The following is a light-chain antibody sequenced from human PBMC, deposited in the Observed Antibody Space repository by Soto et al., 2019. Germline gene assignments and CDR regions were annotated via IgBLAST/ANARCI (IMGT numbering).Light chain of an antibody. CDR1: QSIDNY. CDR3: QQFYTTLFT. CDR2: TAS. V-gene: IGKV1-39*01. J-gene: IGKJ3*01. Sequence: GDRVTITCRASQSIDNYLNWYQQKPGKAPKLLIYTASSLQSGVPSRFSGSGSGTDFTLTISSLQPEDFATYSCQQFYTTLFTFGPGTNVEI.